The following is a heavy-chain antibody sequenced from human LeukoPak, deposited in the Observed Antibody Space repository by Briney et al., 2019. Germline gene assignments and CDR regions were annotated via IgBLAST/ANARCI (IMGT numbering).Heavy chain of an antibody. CDR2: IYHSGST. D-gene: IGHD3-16*01. V-gene: IGHV4-38-2*01. J-gene: IGHJ4*02. CDR3: VTFGSSYYFGY. CDR1: GYSISSGYY. Sequence: PSESLSLTCAVSGYSISSGYYWGWIRQPPGKGLEWIGSIYHSGSTYYNPSLKSRVTISVDTSKNQFSLKLSSVTAADTAVYYCVTFGSSYYFGYWGQGTLVTVSS.